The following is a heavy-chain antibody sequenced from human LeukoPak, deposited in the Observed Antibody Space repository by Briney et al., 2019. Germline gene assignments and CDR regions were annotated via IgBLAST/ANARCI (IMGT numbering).Heavy chain of an antibody. Sequence: XXGLEWIGYIYYSGSTYYNPSLKSRVTISVDTSKNQFSLKLSSVTAADTAVYYCATSYGDYAAAFDIWGQGTMVTVSS. CDR2: IYYSGST. D-gene: IGHD4-17*01. J-gene: IGHJ3*02. V-gene: IGHV4-30-4*01. CDR3: ATSYGDYAAAFDI.